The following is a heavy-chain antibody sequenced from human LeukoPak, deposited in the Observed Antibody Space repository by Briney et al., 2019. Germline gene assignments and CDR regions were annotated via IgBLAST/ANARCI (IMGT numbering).Heavy chain of an antibody. CDR3: ATGGDAYKTGY. D-gene: IGHD5-24*01. J-gene: IGHJ4*02. Sequence: SETLSLTCTVSGDSISPYYLTWIRQTPGKGLEWIGHLHPSGSTSYNPSLKSRVTISADTSKNQFSLSLTSVNAADTAVYYCATGGDAYKTGYWGQGTLVSVSS. CDR1: GDSISPYY. V-gene: IGHV4-59*12. CDR2: LHPSGST.